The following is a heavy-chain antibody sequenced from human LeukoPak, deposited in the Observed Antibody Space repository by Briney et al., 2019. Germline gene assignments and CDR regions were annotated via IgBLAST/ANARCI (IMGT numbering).Heavy chain of an antibody. Sequence: GGSLRLSCAASGFTFSNAWMSWVRQAPGKGLEWVGRIKSKTDGGTTDYAAPVKGRFTISRDHSKNTLYVQINSLQTEDTAVYYCTARGYYDSSGYPWGQGTLVTVSS. CDR1: GFTFSNAW. V-gene: IGHV3-15*01. J-gene: IGHJ5*02. CDR3: TARGYYDSSGYP. CDR2: IKSKTDGGTT. D-gene: IGHD3-22*01.